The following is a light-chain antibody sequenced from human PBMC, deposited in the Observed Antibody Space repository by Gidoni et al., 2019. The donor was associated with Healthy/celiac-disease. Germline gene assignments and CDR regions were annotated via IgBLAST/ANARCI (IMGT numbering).Light chain of an antibody. J-gene: IGKJ2*01. CDR3: QQYNSYLYT. Sequence: DIQMNQSPSTLSASVGDRVTITCRASQSSSSWLAWYQQKPGKDPKLLIYDASSFESGVPTRFSGSGSGTVFTLTISSLQPDDFATYYCQQYNSYLYTFGQGTKLEIK. CDR1: QSSSSW. V-gene: IGKV1-5*01. CDR2: DAS.